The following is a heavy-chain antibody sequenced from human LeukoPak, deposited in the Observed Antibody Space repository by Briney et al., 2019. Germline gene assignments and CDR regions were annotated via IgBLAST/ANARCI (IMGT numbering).Heavy chain of an antibody. V-gene: IGHV3-21*06. CDR2: ISGSRDFI. CDR3: VRALVGAAFDT. D-gene: IGHD1-26*01. CDR1: RFTFNVYA. Sequence: GSLRLSCAASRFTFNVYAMHWVRQVPGKGPEWISSISGSRDFIYYADSVKGRFTISRDNAKNSLYLDMNSLRVEDTAVYFCVRALVGAAFDTWGQGALVTVSS. J-gene: IGHJ4*02.